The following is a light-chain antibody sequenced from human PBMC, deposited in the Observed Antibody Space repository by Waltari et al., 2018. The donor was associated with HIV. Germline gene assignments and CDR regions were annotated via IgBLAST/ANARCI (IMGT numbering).Light chain of an antibody. V-gene: IGLV2-14*03. CDR3: CSYTSGSTHV. CDR1: RSDIGDSNY. J-gene: IGLJ1*01. CDR2: DVK. Sequence: QSALTQPASLSGSPGQSITISCSGFRSDIGDSNYVTWYQQYQGKVPKLIIYDVKYRPSGVSNRFSGSKSDSAAFLNISGLQTEDEAVYHCCSYTSGSTHVFGTGTEVTVL.